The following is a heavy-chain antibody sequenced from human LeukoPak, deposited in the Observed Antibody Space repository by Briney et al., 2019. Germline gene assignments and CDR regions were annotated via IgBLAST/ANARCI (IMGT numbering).Heavy chain of an antibody. J-gene: IGHJ4*02. Sequence: GGSLRLSCAASGFTFSSYSMNWVRQAPGKGLEWVSSISSSSSYIYYADSVKGRFTISRGNAKNSLYLQMNSLRAEDTAVYYCARVTGTTWNFDYWGQGTLVTVSS. CDR1: GFTFSSYS. CDR3: ARVTGTTWNFDY. D-gene: IGHD1-7*01. V-gene: IGHV3-21*01. CDR2: ISSSSSYI.